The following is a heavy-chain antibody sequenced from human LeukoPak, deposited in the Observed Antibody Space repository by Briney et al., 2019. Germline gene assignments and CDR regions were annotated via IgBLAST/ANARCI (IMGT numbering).Heavy chain of an antibody. CDR1: GYSFTSYY. D-gene: IGHD3-22*01. CDR2: INPSGGTT. Sequence: GASVKVSFKTSGYSFTSYYLHWVRQAPGQGLEWMGVINPSGGTTTYAQKFQDKVTMSRDSPTSTVYMELRSLRSEDTAVYYCARCDSSGYYYFFWGQGTLVAVSS. CDR3: ARCDSSGYYYFF. J-gene: IGHJ4*02. V-gene: IGHV1-46*01.